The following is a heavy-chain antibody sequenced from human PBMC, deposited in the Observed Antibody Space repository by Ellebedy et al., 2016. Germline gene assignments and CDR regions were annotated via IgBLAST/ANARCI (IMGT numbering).Heavy chain of an antibody. CDR2: IDWDDDI. J-gene: IGHJ4*02. CDR1: GFSLRTSGMR. CDR3: ARLQGSYQFDY. V-gene: IGHV2-70*04. D-gene: IGHD1-26*01. Sequence: SGPTLVXPTQTLTLTCTFSGFSLRTSGMRVSWIRQPPGKALEWLARIDWDDDIFYSTTLETRLTISKDTSKNQVVLTMTNMDPLDTATYYCARLQGSYQFDYWGQGTLVTVSS.